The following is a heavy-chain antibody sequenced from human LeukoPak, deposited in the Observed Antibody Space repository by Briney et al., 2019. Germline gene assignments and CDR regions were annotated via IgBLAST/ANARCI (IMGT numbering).Heavy chain of an antibody. CDR1: GFTFHDYG. CDR3: ARSMLTGYSSAVGNY. V-gene: IGHV3-20*04. Sequence: GGYLRVSCAASGFTFHDYGMTWVRQAPGKGLDFLSGINWNGGSTGYADSVKGRFTISRDNAKNSLYLQMNSLRVEDTALYYCARSMLTGYSSAVGNYWGQGTLVTVSS. CDR2: INWNGGST. J-gene: IGHJ4*02. D-gene: IGHD6-19*01.